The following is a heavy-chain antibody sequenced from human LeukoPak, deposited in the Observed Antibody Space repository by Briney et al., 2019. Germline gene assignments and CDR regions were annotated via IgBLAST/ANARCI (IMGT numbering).Heavy chain of an antibody. J-gene: IGHJ4*02. CDR1: GFTFSSYG. CDR2: IWYGGSNK. D-gene: IGHD5-24*01. V-gene: IGHV3-30*02. Sequence: PGGSLRLSCAASGFTFSSYGMHWVCQAPGKGLEWVAVIWYGGSNKYYADSVKGRFTISRDNSKNTLYLQMNSLRAEDTAVYYCAKGRRDGYSFDYWGQGTLVTVSS. CDR3: AKGRRDGYSFDY.